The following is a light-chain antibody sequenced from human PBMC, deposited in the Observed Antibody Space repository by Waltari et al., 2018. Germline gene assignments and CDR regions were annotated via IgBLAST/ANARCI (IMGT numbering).Light chain of an antibody. Sequence: EIVLAQSPATLSLSPGERATLSCRTSQSVSSYLAWFQQKPGQAPRLLIYDASNRATGIPARFSGSGSGTDFTLPISSLEPEDSAVYYCQQRSSWPLLTFGGGTKVEIK. CDR2: DAS. J-gene: IGKJ4*01. V-gene: IGKV3-11*01. CDR3: QQRSSWPLLT. CDR1: QSVSSY.